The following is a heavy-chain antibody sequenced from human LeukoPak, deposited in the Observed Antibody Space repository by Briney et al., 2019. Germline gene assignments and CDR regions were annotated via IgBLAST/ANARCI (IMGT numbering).Heavy chain of an antibody. Sequence: GGSLRLSCAASGFTFSSYDMHWVRQATGEGLEWVSAIGTAGDTYYPGSVKGRFTISRENAKNSLYLQMNSLRAGDTAVYYCARAFPGFYCSGGSCYYYGMDVWGQGTTVTVSS. CDR1: GFTFSSYD. CDR2: IGTAGDT. V-gene: IGHV3-13*01. J-gene: IGHJ6*02. D-gene: IGHD2-15*01. CDR3: ARAFPGFYCSGGSCYYYGMDV.